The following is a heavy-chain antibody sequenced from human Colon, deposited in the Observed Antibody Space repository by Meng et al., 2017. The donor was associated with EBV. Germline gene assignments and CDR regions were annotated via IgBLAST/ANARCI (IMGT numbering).Heavy chain of an antibody. CDR3: GTLKYTSGFYGPAY. Sequence: QVPVVQSGSELKNPGASVKVSCKASGYTFTRYPMNWVRQAPGQGLEWMGWISTNTGNPTYAQGFTGRFVFSVDTSVSTAYLQISSLKAEDTAVYYRGTLKYTSGFYGPAYWGQGALVTVSS. J-gene: IGHJ4*02. V-gene: IGHV7-4-1*02. D-gene: IGHD6-19*01. CDR1: GYTFTRYP. CDR2: ISTNTGNP.